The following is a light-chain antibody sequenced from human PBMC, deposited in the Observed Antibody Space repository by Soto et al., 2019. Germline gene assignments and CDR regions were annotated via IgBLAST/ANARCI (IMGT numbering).Light chain of an antibody. CDR2: EDN. J-gene: IGLJ2*01. V-gene: IGLV6-57*04. CDR3: QSYDSSNPVV. Sequence: NFMLTQPHSVSESPGKTVTISCTRSSGSIASNYVQWYQQRPGSAPTTVIYEDNQRPSGVPDRFSGSIDSSSNSASLTISGLKTEDAADYYCQSYDSSNPVVFGGGTQVTVL. CDR1: SGSIASNY.